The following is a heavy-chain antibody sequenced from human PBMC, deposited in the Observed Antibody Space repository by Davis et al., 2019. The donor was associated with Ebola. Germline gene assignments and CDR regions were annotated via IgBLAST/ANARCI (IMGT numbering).Heavy chain of an antibody. D-gene: IGHD2/OR15-2a*01. V-gene: IGHV5-10-1*01. CDR1: GYSFTSYW. J-gene: IGHJ6*02. CDR2: IDPSDSYT. CDR3: ARFFSGPPASYGMDV. Sequence: KVSCKGSGYSFTSYWIGWVRQMPGKGLEWMGRIDPSDSYTNYSPSFQGHVTISADKSISTAYLQWSSLKASDTAMYYCARFFSGPPASYGMDVWGQGTTVTVSS.